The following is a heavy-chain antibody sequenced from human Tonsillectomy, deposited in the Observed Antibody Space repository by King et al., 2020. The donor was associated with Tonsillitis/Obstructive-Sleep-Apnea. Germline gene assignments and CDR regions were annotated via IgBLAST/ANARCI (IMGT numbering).Heavy chain of an antibody. V-gene: IGHV4-39*01. D-gene: IGHD6-13*01. Sequence: MQLQESGPGLVKPSETLSLTCIVSGGSISSSSYYWGWIRQPPGKGLEWIGSIYYSGSTYYNPSLKSRVTISVDTSKNQFSLKLSSVTATDTAVYYCARHQVYSTSWYVDYWGQGTLVTVSS. J-gene: IGHJ4*02. CDR3: ARHQVYSTSWYVDY. CDR1: GGSISSSSYY. CDR2: IYYSGST.